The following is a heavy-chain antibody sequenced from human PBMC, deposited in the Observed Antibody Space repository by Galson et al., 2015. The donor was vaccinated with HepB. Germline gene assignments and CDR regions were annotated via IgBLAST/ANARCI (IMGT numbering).Heavy chain of an antibody. J-gene: IGHJ4*02. V-gene: IGHV3-23*01. CDR2: ISGNGGRT. CDR3: TKVAYTSGWGPFDY. CDR1: GFSFSSYA. Sequence: SLRLSCVASGFSFSSYAMSWVRQAPGQGLEWVSSISGNGGRTHYADSVKGRFTISRDNSKNTLSLQMNSLRAEDTAIYYCTKVAYTSGWGPFDYWGQGTLVTVSS. D-gene: IGHD6-19*01.